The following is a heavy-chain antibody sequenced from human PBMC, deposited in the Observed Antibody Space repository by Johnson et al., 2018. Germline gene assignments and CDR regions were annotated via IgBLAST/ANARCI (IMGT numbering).Heavy chain of an antibody. CDR2: IWYDGSNK. J-gene: IGHJ3*02. CDR1: GFTFSSYG. CDR3: ARVGGVDYYDSSGYYSDYAFDI. V-gene: IGHV3-33*01. Sequence: VQLLESGGGVVQPGRSLRLSCAASGFTFSSYGMHWVRQAPGKGLEWVAVIWYDGSNKYYADSVKGRFTISRDNSKNTLYLQMTSLRAEDTAVYYCARVGGVDYYDSSGYYSDYAFDIWGQGTMVTVSS. D-gene: IGHD3-22*01.